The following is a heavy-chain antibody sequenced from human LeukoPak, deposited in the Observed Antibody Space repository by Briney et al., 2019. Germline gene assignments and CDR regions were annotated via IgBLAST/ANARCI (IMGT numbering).Heavy chain of an antibody. CDR3: ARAKSSITIFGVVIIDV. CDR2: ISGSGGGT. V-gene: IGHV3-23*01. J-gene: IGHJ6*02. Sequence: GGSLRLSCAAPGFTFSSYAMSWVRQAPGKGLEWVSAISGSGGGTYYADSVKGRFTISRDNSKNTLYLQMNSLRAEDTAVYYCARAKSSITIFGVVIIDVWGQGTTVTVSS. D-gene: IGHD3-3*01. CDR1: GFTFSSYA.